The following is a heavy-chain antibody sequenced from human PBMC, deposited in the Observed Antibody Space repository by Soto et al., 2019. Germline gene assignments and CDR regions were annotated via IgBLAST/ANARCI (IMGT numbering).Heavy chain of an antibody. Sequence: PGWSLRLSCASSVFTFTNAWMRWVRQAPGKGLEWVGRIKSKTHGGTTDFATPVKGRFTISRDDSKNTLYLQMNSLKTEDTAVYYCTTDSRFLEWSSYYYGMDVWGQGTTVTVSS. J-gene: IGHJ6*02. V-gene: IGHV3-15*01. D-gene: IGHD3-3*01. CDR1: VFTFTNAW. CDR3: TTDSRFLEWSSYYYGMDV. CDR2: IKSKTHGGTT.